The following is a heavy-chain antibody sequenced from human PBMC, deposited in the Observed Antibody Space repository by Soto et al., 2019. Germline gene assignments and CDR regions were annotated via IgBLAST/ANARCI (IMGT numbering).Heavy chain of an antibody. J-gene: IGHJ4*02. CDR3: ARGPTDYYDNSANYFLDY. V-gene: IGHV1-18*01. D-gene: IGHD3-22*01. CDR2: ISTYNGNT. CDR1: GYTFITYG. Sequence: ASVKVSCKASGYTFITYGVSWVRQAPGQGLDWLGWISTYNGNTRYAERLQGRVTMTTDTTTNTAYMELRNLRSDDTAVYYCARGPTDYYDNSANYFLDYWGQGTLVTVSS.